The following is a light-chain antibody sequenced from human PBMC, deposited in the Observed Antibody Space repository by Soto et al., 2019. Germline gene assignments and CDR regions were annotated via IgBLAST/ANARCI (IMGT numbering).Light chain of an antibody. Sequence: QSVLTQPASVSGSPGQSITISCTGGSSDIGGYNYVSWFQQHPGKVPKLMIYEVTNRPSGVSNRFSGSKSGSTASLTISGLQAEAEADYYCSSYTRSNTLVFGTGTKVTVL. J-gene: IGLJ1*01. V-gene: IGLV2-14*01. CDR1: SSDIGGYNY. CDR3: SSYTRSNTLV. CDR2: EVT.